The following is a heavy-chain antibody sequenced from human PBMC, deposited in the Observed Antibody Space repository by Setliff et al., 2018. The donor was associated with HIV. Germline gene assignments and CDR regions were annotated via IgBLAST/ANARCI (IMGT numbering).Heavy chain of an antibody. CDR1: GGPISSMTDY. D-gene: IGHD3-22*01. CDR2: MYHSGST. V-gene: IGHV4-39*07. CDR3: ARGPLDSSGYRSDAFDI. J-gene: IGHJ3*02. Sequence: SETLSLTCSVSGGPISSMTDYWGWIRQPPGKGLEWVGSMYHSGSTYYNPSLKSRVTISVDTSKNQFSLKLSSVTAADTAVYYCARGPLDSSGYRSDAFDIWGQGTMVTVSS.